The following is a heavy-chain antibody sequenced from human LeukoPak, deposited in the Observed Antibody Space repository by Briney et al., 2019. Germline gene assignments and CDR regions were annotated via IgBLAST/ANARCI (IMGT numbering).Heavy chain of an antibody. J-gene: IGHJ4*02. V-gene: IGHV3-48*04. Sequence: GGSLRLSCAASGFTFRTYGMNWVRQAPGKGLEWVSYINSNSDTVHYSNSVEGRFTISRYNAKNSLYLQMNSLRAEDTAMYYCARGAYSSGWAYFDHWGQGTLVTVSS. D-gene: IGHD6-19*01. CDR2: INSNSDTV. CDR1: GFTFRTYG. CDR3: ARGAYSSGWAYFDH.